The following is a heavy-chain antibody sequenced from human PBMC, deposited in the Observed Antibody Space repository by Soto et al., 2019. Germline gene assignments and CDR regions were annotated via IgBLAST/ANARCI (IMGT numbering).Heavy chain of an antibody. CDR1: GGSVGTGINY. D-gene: IGHD5-12*01. CDR2: IFTSGSA. J-gene: IGHJ6*02. Sequence: QVQLQESGPGLVRPSETLSLTCTVSGGSVGTGINYWTWIRQPPGEGLEWIGNIFTSGSANYDPSLKTRVTISVDTSKNQFSLKLTSVTAADTAVYYCARDGKVDIDRGGYCYYDMDVWGQGTTVTVSS. CDR3: ARDGKVDIDRGGYCYYDMDV. V-gene: IGHV4-61*01.